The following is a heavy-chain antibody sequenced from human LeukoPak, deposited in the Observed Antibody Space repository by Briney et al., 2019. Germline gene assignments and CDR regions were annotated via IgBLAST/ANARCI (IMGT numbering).Heavy chain of an antibody. CDR1: GGSISSDNYY. J-gene: IGHJ6*03. CDR2: IYYSGTT. Sequence: SETLSLTCTVSGGSISSDNYYWGWIRQPPGKGLEWIGSIYYSGTTYYNPSLKSRVTISVDTSKNQFSLKLTSVTAADTGVYFCARTWIQLWGLQYYMDVWGEGTAVTVSS. CDR3: ARTWIQLWGLQYYMDV. V-gene: IGHV4-39*07. D-gene: IGHD5-18*01.